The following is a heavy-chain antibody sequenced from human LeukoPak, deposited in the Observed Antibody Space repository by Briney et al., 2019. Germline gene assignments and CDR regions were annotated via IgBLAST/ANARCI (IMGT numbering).Heavy chain of an antibody. D-gene: IGHD6-19*01. CDR2: IYYSGST. CDR3: ARAAGQWPRPYYFDY. Sequence: PSETLSLTCTVSGGSISSSSYYWGWIRQPPGKGLEWIGSIYYSGSTYYNPSLKSRATISVDTSKNQFSLKLSSVTAADTAVYYCARAAGQWPRPYYFDYWGQGTLVTVSS. J-gene: IGHJ4*02. CDR1: GGSISSSSYY. V-gene: IGHV4-39*07.